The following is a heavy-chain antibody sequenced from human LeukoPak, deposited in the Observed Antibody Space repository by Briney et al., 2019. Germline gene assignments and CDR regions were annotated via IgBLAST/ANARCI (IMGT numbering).Heavy chain of an antibody. J-gene: IGHJ4*02. CDR2: ISSDGVRT. D-gene: IGHD3-10*01. Sequence: PGGPLRFSCASPVSRSYNNRIPWVRPPPGRGLGGVPRISSDGVRTASAASVRGRSTFSKANAKNTLYLQISRLGADATVLYYCGGVYHYCSDYWGRGTMLTVSS. V-gene: IGHV3-74*01. CDR3: GGVYHYCSDY. CDR1: VSRSYNNR.